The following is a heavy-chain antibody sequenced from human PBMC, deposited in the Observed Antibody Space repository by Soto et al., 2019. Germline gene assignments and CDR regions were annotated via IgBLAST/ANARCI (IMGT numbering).Heavy chain of an antibody. J-gene: IGHJ6*03. D-gene: IGHD2-15*01. CDR2: ISGSGGST. Sequence: GGSLRLSCAASGFTFSSYAMSWVRQAPGKGLEWVSAISGSGGSTYYADSVKGRFTISRDNSKNTLYLQMNSLRAEDTAVYYCVKAPLGYCSGGSCYSRDYYYYMDVWGKGTTVTVSS. CDR1: GFTFSSYA. CDR3: VKAPLGYCSGGSCYSRDYYYYMDV. V-gene: IGHV3-23*01.